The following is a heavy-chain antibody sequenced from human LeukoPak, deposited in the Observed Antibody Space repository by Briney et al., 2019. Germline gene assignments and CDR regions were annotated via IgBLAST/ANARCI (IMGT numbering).Heavy chain of an antibody. CDR3: ARSSQYYDFWSGTQLYYYYYYMDV. D-gene: IGHD3-3*01. CDR2: IIPIFGTA. J-gene: IGHJ6*03. V-gene: IGHV1-69*01. CDR1: GGTFSSYA. Sequence: ASVKVSCKASGGTFSSYAISWVRQAPGQGLEWMGGIIPIFGTANYAQKFQGRVTITADESTSTAYMELSSLRSEDTAVYYCARSSQYYDFWSGTQLYYYYYYMDVWGKGTTVTVSS.